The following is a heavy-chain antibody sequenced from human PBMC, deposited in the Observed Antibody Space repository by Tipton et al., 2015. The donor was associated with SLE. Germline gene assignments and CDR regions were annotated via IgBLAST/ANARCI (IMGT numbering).Heavy chain of an antibody. CDR1: GGSINSYY. Sequence: GLVKPSETLSLTCTVSGGSINSYYWGWIRQSPGKGLEWIGSIYYTGRTYYNMSLKSRVTISVDTPKNQFSLSLHSVTAADMAVYYCARHPYRAEAGPFDSWGQGTLVTVSS. V-gene: IGHV4-39*01. CDR2: IYYTGRT. D-gene: IGHD6-13*01. CDR3: ARHPYRAEAGPFDS. J-gene: IGHJ4*02.